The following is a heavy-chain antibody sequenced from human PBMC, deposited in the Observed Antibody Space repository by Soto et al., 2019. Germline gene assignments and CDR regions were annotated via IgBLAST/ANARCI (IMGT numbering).Heavy chain of an antibody. CDR1: GFTFSDYY. D-gene: IGHD3-22*01. J-gene: IGHJ4*02. CDR3: ARSGYYDGRVLAD. Sequence: GGSLRLSCAASGFTFSDYYMTWIRQAPGKGLEWVSYISGGSSYTNYADSVKGRFTVSRDNAKNSLYLQMNSLRAEDTAVYYCARSGYYDGRVLADWGQGTLVTVS. V-gene: IGHV3-11*03. CDR2: ISGGSSYT.